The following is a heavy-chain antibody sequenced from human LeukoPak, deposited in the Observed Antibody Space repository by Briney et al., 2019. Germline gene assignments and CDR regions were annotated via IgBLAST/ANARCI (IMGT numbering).Heavy chain of an antibody. CDR3: VKDRTGTYTLDY. D-gene: IGHD3-10*01. Sequence: PGGSLRLSCAATGXTFSNYAIHWGRQAPGKGREWVAFISDDGSRQHYADSVKGRFTISRDNSKNTLNLQMNSLRAEDTAVYYCVKDRTGTYTLDYWGQGTLVTVSS. CDR2: ISDDGSRQ. V-gene: IGHV3-30-3*01. CDR1: GXTFSNYA. J-gene: IGHJ4*02.